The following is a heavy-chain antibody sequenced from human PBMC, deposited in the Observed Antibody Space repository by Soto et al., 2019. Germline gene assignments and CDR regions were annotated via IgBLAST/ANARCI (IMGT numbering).Heavy chain of an antibody. J-gene: IGHJ6*02. CDR3: SNSRGGTFLGYHGMDI. CDR2: IIPVFGRV. CDR1: GGTFSSRA. V-gene: IGHV1-69*01. D-gene: IGHD3-16*01. Sequence: QVQLVQSGPEVKKTGTSVKVSCKASGGTFSSRAISWVRQAPGQGLEWMGGIIPVFGRVNYAEKFQDRVTVTADEATGTVYMEFSSLRSEDTALYYCSNSRGGTFLGYHGMDIWGQGTTVSVSS.